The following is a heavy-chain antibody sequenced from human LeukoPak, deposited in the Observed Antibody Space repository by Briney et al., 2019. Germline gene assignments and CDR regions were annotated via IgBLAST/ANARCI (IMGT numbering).Heavy chain of an antibody. J-gene: IGHJ4*01. CDR3: ARDWGSYYASSGYDY. CDR2: IIPIFGTA. Sequence: SVKVSCKASGGTFSSYAISWVRQAPGQGLEWMGGIIPIFGTANYAQKFQGRVTITADESTSTAYMELSSLRSEDTAVYYCARDWGSYYASSGYDYWGNRALVTVSS. D-gene: IGHD3-22*01. V-gene: IGHV1-69*13. CDR1: GGTFSSYA.